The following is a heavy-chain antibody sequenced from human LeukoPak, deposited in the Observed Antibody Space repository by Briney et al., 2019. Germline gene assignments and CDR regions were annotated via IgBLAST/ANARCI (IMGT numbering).Heavy chain of an antibody. V-gene: IGHV4-4*07. Sequence: SETLSLTCTVSGGSISSYYWSWIRQPAGKGLEWIGRIYTSGSTNYNPSLKSRVTISVDTSKNQFSLKLSSVTAADTAVYYCTRIAAAGYYFDYWGQGTLVTVSS. CDR2: IYTSGST. D-gene: IGHD6-13*01. CDR1: GGSISSYY. J-gene: IGHJ4*02. CDR3: TRIAAAGYYFDY.